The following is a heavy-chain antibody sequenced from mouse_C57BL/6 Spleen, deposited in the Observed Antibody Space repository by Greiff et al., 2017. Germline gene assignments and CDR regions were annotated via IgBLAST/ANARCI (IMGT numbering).Heavy chain of an antibody. CDR1: GFNIKDYY. CDR3: ARGWDEGYYAMDY. D-gene: IGHD4-1*01. J-gene: IGHJ4*01. CDR2: IDPEDGET. V-gene: IGHV14-2*01. Sequence: EVQRVESGAELVKPGASVKLSCTASGFNIKDYYMHWVKQRTEQGLEWIGRIDPEDGETKYAPQFQGKATITADTASNTAYLQLSSLTSEDTAVYYCARGWDEGYYAMDYWGQGTSVTVSS.